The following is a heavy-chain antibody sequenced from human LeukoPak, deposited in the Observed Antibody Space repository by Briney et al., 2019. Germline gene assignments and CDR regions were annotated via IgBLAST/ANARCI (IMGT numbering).Heavy chain of an antibody. D-gene: IGHD2-2*01. Sequence: SETLSLTCAVYGGSFSGYYSSWIRQPPGKGLECIGEVNHSGSTNYNPSLKSRVTISVDTSKNQFSLKLSSVTAADTAVYSCARTQVRYYYYYYMDVWGKGNTVTVSS. V-gene: IGHV4-34*01. CDR1: GGSFSGYY. CDR3: ARTQVRYYYYYYMDV. CDR2: VNHSGST. J-gene: IGHJ6*03.